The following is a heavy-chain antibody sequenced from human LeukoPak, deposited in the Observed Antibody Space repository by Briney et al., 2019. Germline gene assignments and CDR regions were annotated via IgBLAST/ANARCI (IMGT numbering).Heavy chain of an antibody. CDR1: GGSMSSSTYY. CDR2: IDYSGST. CDR3: ARHLGFDGSYPNFPFDY. D-gene: IGHD1-26*01. Sequence: KPSETLSLTCTVSGGSMSSSTYYWGWIRQPPGKGLEWIGSIDYSGSTFYNPTLESRLTIPLDRSKNQFSLKLSSVTAADTAVYYCARHLGFDGSYPNFPFDYWGQGTLVTVSS. V-gene: IGHV4-39*01. J-gene: IGHJ4*02.